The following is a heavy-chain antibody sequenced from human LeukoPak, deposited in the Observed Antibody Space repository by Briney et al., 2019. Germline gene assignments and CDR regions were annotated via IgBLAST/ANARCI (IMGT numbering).Heavy chain of an antibody. Sequence: SETLSLTCAVYGGSFSGYYWTWIRQTPEKGLEGIGEMHPSGSTNYNPSLKSRVTISVDTSKNQFSLELSSVTAEDTAVYYCARGRQDVTMIVVVMTAVSYYLDVWGKGTTVTVS. V-gene: IGHV4-34*01. CDR2: MHPSGST. CDR3: ARGRQDVTMIVVVMTAVSYYLDV. D-gene: IGHD3-22*01. CDR1: GGSFSGYY. J-gene: IGHJ6*03.